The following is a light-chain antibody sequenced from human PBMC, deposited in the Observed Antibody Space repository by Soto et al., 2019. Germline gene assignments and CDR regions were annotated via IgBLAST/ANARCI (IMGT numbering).Light chain of an antibody. CDR2: ATS. V-gene: IGKV3-20*01. Sequence: EIVLTQTPGTLSSSPGERATLSCRASQSIDNRYLAWYQHKPGQAPRLLIYATSSRATGIPDRFGGSGSGTDFTLTINRLEPEDFAVYYCQQYFGSSWTVGQGTKVDIK. CDR1: QSIDNRY. J-gene: IGKJ1*01. CDR3: QQYFGSSWT.